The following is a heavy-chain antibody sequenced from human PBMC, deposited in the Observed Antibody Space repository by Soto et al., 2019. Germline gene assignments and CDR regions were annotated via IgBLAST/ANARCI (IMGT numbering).Heavy chain of an antibody. V-gene: IGHV1-18*01. Sequence: QVQLVQSGAEVKKPGASVKVSCKASGYTFTSYAISWVRQAPGQGLERVGWISAYNGNTNYAQKLKGRVTMTTDTSTSTAYMELRSLRSDDTAMYYCARDAAAGLNDYWGQGTLVTVSS. CDR2: ISAYNGNT. J-gene: IGHJ4*02. CDR3: ARDAAAGLNDY. CDR1: GYTFTSYA. D-gene: IGHD6-13*01.